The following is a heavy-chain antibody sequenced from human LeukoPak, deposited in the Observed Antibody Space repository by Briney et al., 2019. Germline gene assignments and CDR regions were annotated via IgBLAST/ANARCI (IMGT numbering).Heavy chain of an antibody. D-gene: IGHD3-22*01. CDR2: IYHTGST. V-gene: IGHV4-38-2*02. CDR3: ARAVDSSGFSCFQH. Sequence: SETLSLTCTVSGHAIIDSYYWGWIRQPPGKGLEWIGSIYHTGSTYYNPSLKSRLTISIDTSKNKFSLKLKSVTAADTAVYYCARAVDSSGFSCFQHWGQGTLVTVSS. J-gene: IGHJ1*01. CDR1: GHAIIDSYY.